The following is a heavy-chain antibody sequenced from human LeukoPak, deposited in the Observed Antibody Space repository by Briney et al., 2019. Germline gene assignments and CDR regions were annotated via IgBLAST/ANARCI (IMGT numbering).Heavy chain of an antibody. J-gene: IGHJ4*02. CDR2: IYTSGST. CDR3: ARGRDGYNPFDY. Sequence: SETLSLTCAVYGGSFSGYYCSWIRQPPGKGRGWIGYIYTSGSTHHNPSLKSRVTISVDTSKNQFSLKLSSVTAADTAVYYCARGRDGYNPFDYWGQGTLVTVSS. V-gene: IGHV4-4*09. CDR1: GGSFSGYY. D-gene: IGHD5-24*01.